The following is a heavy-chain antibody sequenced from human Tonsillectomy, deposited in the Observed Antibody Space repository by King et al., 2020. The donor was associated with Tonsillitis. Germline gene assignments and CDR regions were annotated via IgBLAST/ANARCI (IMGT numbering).Heavy chain of an antibody. CDR1: GFSLSTSGVG. Sequence: TLKESGPTLVKPTQTLTLTCTFSGFSLSTSGVGVGWIRQPPGEALQWLALMYWNDDERYSPSLRSRLTITKDTSRNQVVLTMTNMDPMDTATYYCAHRPSTAVFDYWGQGTLVTVSS. CDR3: AHRPSTAVFDY. J-gene: IGHJ4*02. D-gene: IGHD5-18*01. CDR2: MYWNDDE. V-gene: IGHV2-5*01.